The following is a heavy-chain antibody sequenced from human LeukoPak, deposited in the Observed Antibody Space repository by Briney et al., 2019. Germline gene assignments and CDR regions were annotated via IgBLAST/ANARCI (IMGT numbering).Heavy chain of an antibody. Sequence: PGGSLRLSWAAAGFTFNLAWMSWVRQAPGEGREWVSYISSSSGTRYYADSVTGRFTISRDNAKNSLYLQMNSLRAEDTAVYYCARIRLWELPPDDAFDIWGQGTMVTVSS. J-gene: IGHJ3*02. CDR3: ARIRLWELPPDDAFDI. CDR2: ISSSSGTR. CDR1: GFTFNLAW. V-gene: IGHV3-48*01. D-gene: IGHD1-26*01.